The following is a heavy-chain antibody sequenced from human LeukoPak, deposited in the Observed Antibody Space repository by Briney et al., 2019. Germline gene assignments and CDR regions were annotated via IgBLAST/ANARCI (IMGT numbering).Heavy chain of an antibody. Sequence: ASVKVSCKASGYTFTSYGISWVRQAPGQGLEWMGWISAYNGNTNYAQKLQGRVTMTTDTSTSTAYMELRSLRSDDTAVYYCARVAGVTIFGVPFDYWGQGTLVTVSS. J-gene: IGHJ4*02. CDR2: ISAYNGNT. V-gene: IGHV1-18*01. CDR3: ARVAGVTIFGVPFDY. D-gene: IGHD3-3*01. CDR1: GYTFTSYG.